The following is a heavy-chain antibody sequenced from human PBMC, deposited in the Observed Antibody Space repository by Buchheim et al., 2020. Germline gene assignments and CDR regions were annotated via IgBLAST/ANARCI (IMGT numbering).Heavy chain of an antibody. D-gene: IGHD4-23*01. Sequence: QVQLVESGGGVVQPGRSLRLSCAASGFTFSSYGMHWVRQAPGKGLEWVAVISYDGSNKYYADSVKGRITISRDNSKNTLYLQMNSLRAEDTAVYYCAISKGGKGPYYYYYGMDVWGQGTT. J-gene: IGHJ6*02. CDR3: AISKGGKGPYYYYYGMDV. V-gene: IGHV3-30*03. CDR2: ISYDGSNK. CDR1: GFTFSSYG.